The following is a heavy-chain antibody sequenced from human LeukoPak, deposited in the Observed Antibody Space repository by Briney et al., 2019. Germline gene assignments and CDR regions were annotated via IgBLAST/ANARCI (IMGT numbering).Heavy chain of an antibody. CDR3: ARMSPDWNDGTMKDV. J-gene: IGHJ6*02. Sequence: PSETLSLTCAVSGGSISSGGYSWSWIRQPPGKGLEWIGYIYHSGSTYYNPSLKSRVTISVDTSKNQFSLKLSSVTAADTAVYYCARMSPDWNDGTMKDVWGQGTTVTVSS. V-gene: IGHV4-30-2*01. CDR1: GGSISSGGYS. D-gene: IGHD1-1*01. CDR2: IYHSGST.